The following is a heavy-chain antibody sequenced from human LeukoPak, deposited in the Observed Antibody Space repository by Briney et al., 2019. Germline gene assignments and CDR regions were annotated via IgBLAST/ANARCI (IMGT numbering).Heavy chain of an antibody. J-gene: IGHJ6*03. D-gene: IGHD3-3*01. CDR1: GGTFSSYA. CDR3: ARGVLVLRHYYHMDV. Sequence: VASVKVSCKASGGTFSSYAISWVRQAPGQGLEWMGGIIPIFGTANYAQKFQGRVTITADESTSTAYMELSSLRSEDTAVYYCARGVLVLRHYYHMDVWGKGTTVTVSS. CDR2: IIPIFGTA. V-gene: IGHV1-69*13.